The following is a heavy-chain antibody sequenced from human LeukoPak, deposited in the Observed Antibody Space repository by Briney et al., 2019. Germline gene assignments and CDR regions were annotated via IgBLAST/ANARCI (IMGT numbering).Heavy chain of an antibody. CDR3: ARGYSSGWFADFDY. Sequence: SETLSLTCTVSGGSISSGDYYWSWIRQPPGKGLEWIGYIYYSGSTYYNPSLKSRVTISVDTSKNQFSLKLSSVTAADTAVYYCARGYSSGWFADFDYWGQGTLVTVSS. J-gene: IGHJ4*02. CDR1: GGSISSGDYY. V-gene: IGHV4-30-4*08. CDR2: IYYSGST. D-gene: IGHD6-19*01.